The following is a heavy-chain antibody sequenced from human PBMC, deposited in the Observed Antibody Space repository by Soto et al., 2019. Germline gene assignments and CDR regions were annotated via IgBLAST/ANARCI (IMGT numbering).Heavy chain of an antibody. CDR1: GFSFSNYG. J-gene: IGHJ4*02. CDR2: IFRDGNTK. CDR3: TNWRSVFNFGD. V-gene: IGHV3-33*06. Sequence: PGGSLRLSCAASGFSFSNYGMHWVRQDPGKGLERVAAIFRDGNTKQYADSVKGRFSVSRDNSQNTLYLQMNSLRTEDTAAYYCTNWRSVFNFGDWGQGALVTAST.